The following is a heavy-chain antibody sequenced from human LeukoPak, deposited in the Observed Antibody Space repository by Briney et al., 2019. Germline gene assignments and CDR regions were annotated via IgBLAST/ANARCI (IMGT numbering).Heavy chain of an antibody. Sequence: PGRSLRLSCAASGFTFSSYGMHWVRQAPGKGLEWVAVISYDGSNKYYADSVKGRFTISRDNSKNTLYLQMNSLRAEDTAVYYCAKVTYSGSYSDYFDYWGQGTLVTVSS. V-gene: IGHV3-30*18. CDR3: AKVTYSGSYSDYFDY. D-gene: IGHD1-26*01. J-gene: IGHJ4*02. CDR1: GFTFSSYG. CDR2: ISYDGSNK.